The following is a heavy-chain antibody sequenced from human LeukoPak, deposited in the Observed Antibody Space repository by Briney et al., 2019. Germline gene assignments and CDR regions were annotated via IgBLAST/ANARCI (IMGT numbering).Heavy chain of an antibody. CDR1: GYTFIGYY. CDR3: ASEDVLRYFGS. V-gene: IGHV1-2*02. Sequence: ASVKVSCKASGYTFIGYYIHWVRQAPGQGLEWLGWMNPSSGGTMYAQKFQGRVTMTRDTSISTAYMELSSLRSEDTAVYYCASEDVLRYFGSWGQGTLVTVSA. CDR2: MNPSSGGT. J-gene: IGHJ4*02. D-gene: IGHD3-9*01.